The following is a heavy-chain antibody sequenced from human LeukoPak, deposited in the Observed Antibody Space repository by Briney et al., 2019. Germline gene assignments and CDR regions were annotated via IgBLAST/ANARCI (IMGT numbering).Heavy chain of an antibody. CDR3: ARRWRDSSGYYYLDY. D-gene: IGHD3-22*01. CDR2: INHSGST. V-gene: IGHV4-34*01. Sequence: PSETLSLTCAVYGGSFSGYYWSWIRQPPGKGLEWIGEINHSGSTNYNPSLKSRVTISVDTSKNQFSLKLSSVTAADTAVYYCARRWRDSSGYYYLDYWGQGTLVTVSS. J-gene: IGHJ4*02. CDR1: GGSFSGYY.